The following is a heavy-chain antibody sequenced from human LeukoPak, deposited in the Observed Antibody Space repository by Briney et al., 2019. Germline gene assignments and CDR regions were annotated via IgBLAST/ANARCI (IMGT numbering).Heavy chain of an antibody. V-gene: IGHV1-69*05. CDR2: IIPIFGTA. CDR3: ARGWEERSLSYYYVDV. CDR1: GGTFSSYA. J-gene: IGHJ6*03. Sequence: SVKVSCKASGGTFSSYAISWVRQAPGQGLEWMGGIIPIFGTANYAQKFQGRVTITTDESTSTAYMELSSLRSEDTAVYYCARGWEERSLSYYYVDVWGKGTTVTVSS. D-gene: IGHD1-26*01.